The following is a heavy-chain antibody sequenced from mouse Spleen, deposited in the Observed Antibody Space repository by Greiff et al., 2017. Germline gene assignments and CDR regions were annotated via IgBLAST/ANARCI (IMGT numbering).Heavy chain of an antibody. CDR3: ARKAGNYYGSSYWYFDD. V-gene: IGHV1-4*01. CDR2: INPSSGYT. J-gene: IGHJ1*01. CDR1: GYTFTSYT. D-gene: IGHD1-1*01. Sequence: VQLQQSGAELARPGASVKMSCKASGYTFTSYTMHWVKQRPGQGLEWIGYINPSSGYTKYNQKFKDKATLTADKSSSTAYMQLSSLTSEDSAVYYCARKAGNYYGSSYWYFDDWGAGTTVTVSS.